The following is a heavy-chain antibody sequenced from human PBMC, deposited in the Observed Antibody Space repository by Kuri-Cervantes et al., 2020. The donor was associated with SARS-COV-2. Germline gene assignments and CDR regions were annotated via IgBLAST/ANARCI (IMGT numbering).Heavy chain of an antibody. CDR2: ISWNSGSI. V-gene: IGHV3-9*01. Sequence: SLKISCTTSGFTFDDYAMHWVRQAPGKGLEWVSGISWNSGSIVYADSVKGRFTISRDNAKNSLYLQMNSLRAEDTALYHCARVGSGSYYFDYWGQGTLVTVSS. CDR1: GFTFDDYA. CDR3: ARVGSGSYYFDY. J-gene: IGHJ4*02. D-gene: IGHD3-10*01.